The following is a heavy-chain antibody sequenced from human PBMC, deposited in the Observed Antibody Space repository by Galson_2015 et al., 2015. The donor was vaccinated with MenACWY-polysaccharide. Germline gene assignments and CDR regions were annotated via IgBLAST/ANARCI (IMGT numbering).Heavy chain of an antibody. CDR1: GFTFSNYD. D-gene: IGHD3-22*01. V-gene: IGHV3-23*01. CDR3: AKSGRGLVITTSLDY. CDR2: ISDSGGGA. Sequence: SLRLSCAGSGFTFSNYDMSWVRQAPGKGLEWVSAISDSGGGANYADSVKGRFTISRDNSKNTVYLQVNSLRAEDTAVYYCAKSGRGLVITTSLDYWGQGTLVTVSS. J-gene: IGHJ4*02.